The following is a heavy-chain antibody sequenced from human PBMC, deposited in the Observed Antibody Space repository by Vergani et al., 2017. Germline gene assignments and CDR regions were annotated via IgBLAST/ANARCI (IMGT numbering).Heavy chain of an antibody. CDR1: GGYISSSSYY. CDR2: IYYSGST. Sequence: QLQLQESGPGLVKPSETLSLTCTVSGGYISSSSYYWGWIRQPPGKGLELIGRIYYSGSTYYNPSIKSRVTISVDTSTNQFSLKLSSVTAADTAVYYCARDYYDSSGYYGPFDYWGQGTLVTVSS. V-gene: IGHV4-39*07. J-gene: IGHJ4*02. CDR3: ARDYYDSSGYYGPFDY. D-gene: IGHD3-22*01.